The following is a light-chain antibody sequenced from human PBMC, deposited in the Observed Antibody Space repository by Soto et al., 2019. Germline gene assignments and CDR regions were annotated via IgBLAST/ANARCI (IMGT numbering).Light chain of an antibody. V-gene: IGKV3-15*01. Sequence: EMVMTQSPATLSVSPGERATLSCRASQSVSSNLAWYQQKPGQAPRLLIYGASTRATGIPARFSGSGSGTKFTLTISSLQSEDFAVYYCQQYNNWPRVFGQGTRLEIK. CDR2: GAS. J-gene: IGKJ5*01. CDR1: QSVSSN. CDR3: QQYNNWPRV.